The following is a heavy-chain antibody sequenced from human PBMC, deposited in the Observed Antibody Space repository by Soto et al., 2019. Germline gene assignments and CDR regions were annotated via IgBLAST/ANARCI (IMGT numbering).Heavy chain of an antibody. J-gene: IGHJ6*02. D-gene: IGHD1-1*01. CDR1: GGTFSTSA. Sequence: QVQLVQSGAEVKKPGSSVKVSCKASGGTFSTSAISWVRQAPGQGLEWVGGIMPVFPTPDYAQKFQGRVTITADESTTTAYLEMTSLRTDGTAVYYCARDKDRLQLGGNYYYFLDVWGQGTAITVSS. CDR2: IMPVFPTP. CDR3: ARDKDRLQLGGNYYYFLDV. V-gene: IGHV1-69*12.